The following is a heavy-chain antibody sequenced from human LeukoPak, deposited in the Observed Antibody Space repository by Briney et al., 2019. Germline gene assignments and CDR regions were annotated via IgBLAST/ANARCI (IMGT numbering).Heavy chain of an antibody. V-gene: IGHV1-69*02. D-gene: IGHD3-10*01. Sequence: AASVKVSCKASGGTFSSYTISWVRQAPGQGLEWMGRIIPILGIANYAQKFQGRVTITADKSTSTAYMELSSLRSGDTAVYYCARGGVIVNLYYFDYWGQGTLVTVSS. J-gene: IGHJ4*02. CDR3: ARGGVIVNLYYFDY. CDR2: IIPILGIA. CDR1: GGTFSSYT.